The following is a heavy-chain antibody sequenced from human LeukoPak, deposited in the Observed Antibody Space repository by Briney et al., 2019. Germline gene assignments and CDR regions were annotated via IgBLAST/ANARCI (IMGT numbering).Heavy chain of an antibody. D-gene: IGHD2-15*01. CDR3: ARVVVRGGARYYFDY. Sequence: PSETLSLTCTVSGGSNSTYYWSWIRQPPGKELEWIGYIYYSGSTNYNPSLESRVTISVDTSKNQFSLKLSSVTAADTAVYYCARVVVRGGARYYFDYWGQGTLVTVSS. CDR2: IYYSGST. CDR1: GGSNSTYY. V-gene: IGHV4-59*01. J-gene: IGHJ4*02.